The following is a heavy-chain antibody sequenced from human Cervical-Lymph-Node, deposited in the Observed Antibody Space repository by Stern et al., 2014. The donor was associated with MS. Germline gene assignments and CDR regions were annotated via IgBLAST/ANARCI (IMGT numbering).Heavy chain of an antibody. Sequence: QLVQSGAELRKPGASVEVSCEASGYNFIDYCIPWVRQAPGQGLECVGWINPHTGDTRYAQKFLGRVAMTRNTSINTAYLELNSLTSDDTAFYYCTRGRGTLLYLHWGQGTLITVSS. CDR1: GYNFIDYC. CDR3: TRGRGTLLYLH. D-gene: IGHD2-15*01. V-gene: IGHV1-2*02. J-gene: IGHJ4*02. CDR2: INPHTGDT.